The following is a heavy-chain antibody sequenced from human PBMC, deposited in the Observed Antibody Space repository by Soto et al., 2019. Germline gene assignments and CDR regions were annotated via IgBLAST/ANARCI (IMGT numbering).Heavy chain of an antibody. CDR1: GGSISSYY. V-gene: IGHV4-59*01. Sequence: SETLSLTCTVSGGSISSYYWSWIRQPPGKGLEWIGYIYYSGSTNYNPSLKSRVTISVDTSKNQFSLKLSSVTAADTAVYYCARVQSPGYYYYGMDVWGQGTTVTVSS. CDR3: ARVQSPGYYYYGMDV. D-gene: IGHD4-4*01. CDR2: IYYSGST. J-gene: IGHJ6*02.